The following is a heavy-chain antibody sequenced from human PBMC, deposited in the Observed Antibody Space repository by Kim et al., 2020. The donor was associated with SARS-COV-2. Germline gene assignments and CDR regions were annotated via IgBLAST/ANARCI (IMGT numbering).Heavy chain of an antibody. CDR1: GFTFDDYT. CDR3: AKATSSALSYYYYGMNV. J-gene: IGHJ6*02. D-gene: IGHD6-19*01. CDR2: ISWDGGST. V-gene: IGHV3-43*01. Sequence: GGSLRLSCAASGFTFDDYTMHWVRQAPGKGLEWVSLISWDGGSTYYADSVKGRFTISRDNSKNSLYLQMNSLRTEDTALYYCAKATSSALSYYYYGMNVWGQGTTVTVSS.